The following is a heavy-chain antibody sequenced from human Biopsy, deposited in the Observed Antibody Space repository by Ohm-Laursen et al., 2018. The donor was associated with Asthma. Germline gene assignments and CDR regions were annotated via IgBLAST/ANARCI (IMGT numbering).Heavy chain of an antibody. CDR3: ARKAGSCISRTCYSLDF. V-gene: IGHV1-69*13. J-gene: IGHJ4*02. Sequence: SVKVSCKSLGGTFNTYVIGWVRQAPGQGLERMGGINSVFGTTTYPQKFQDRVTITADDSTSTVYMEWSSLRSEDTAVYYCARKAGSCISRTCYSLDFWGQGTLVNVSS. CDR2: INSVFGTT. CDR1: GGTFNTYV. D-gene: IGHD2-2*01.